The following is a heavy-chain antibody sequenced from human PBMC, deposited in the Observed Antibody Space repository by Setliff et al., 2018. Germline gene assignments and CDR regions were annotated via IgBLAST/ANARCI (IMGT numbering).Heavy chain of an antibody. V-gene: IGHV3-23*01. CDR1: GFTFSSYA. CDR2: IRGSGGST. CDR3: AKGGEYYDFWSGYPLEPPSYYYYYMDV. J-gene: IGHJ6*03. D-gene: IGHD3-3*01. Sequence: PGGSLSLSCAASGFTFSSYAMSWVRRAPGKGLEWGSAIRGSGGSTYYADSVKGRFTISRDNSKNTLYLQMTSLRAEDTAVYYCAKGGEYYDFWSGYPLEPPSYYYYYMDVWGKGTTVTVSS.